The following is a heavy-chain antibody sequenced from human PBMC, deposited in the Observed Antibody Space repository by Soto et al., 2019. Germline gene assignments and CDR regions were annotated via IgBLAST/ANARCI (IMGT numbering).Heavy chain of an antibody. CDR1: GGSISSYY. CDR2: IYYSGST. CDR3: ARDRVAGYYYYYGMDV. D-gene: IGHD6-13*01. V-gene: IGHV4-59*01. Sequence: QVQLQESGPGLVKPSETLSLTCTVSGGSISSYYWSWIRQPPGKGLEWLGYIYYSGSTNYNPSLKSRVTLSVDTSKDQFSLTLSSVTAADTAVYYCARDRVAGYYYYYGMDVWGQGTTVTVSS. J-gene: IGHJ6*02.